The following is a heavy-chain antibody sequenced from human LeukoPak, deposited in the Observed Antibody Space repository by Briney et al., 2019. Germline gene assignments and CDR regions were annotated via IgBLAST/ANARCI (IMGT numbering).Heavy chain of an antibody. CDR2: ISGSGGST. V-gene: IGHV3-23*01. Sequence: GGSLRLSCAASGFTFSSYAMSWVRQAPGKGLEWVSAISGSGGSTYYADSVKGRFTISRDNSKNTLYLQMNSLRAEDTAAYYCAKGTYCSSTSCYLVDYWGQGTLVTVSS. D-gene: IGHD2-2*01. CDR1: GFTFSSYA. J-gene: IGHJ4*02. CDR3: AKGTYCSSTSCYLVDY.